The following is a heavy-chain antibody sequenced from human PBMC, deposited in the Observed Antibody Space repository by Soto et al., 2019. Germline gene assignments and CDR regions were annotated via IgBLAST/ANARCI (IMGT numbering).Heavy chain of an antibody. D-gene: IGHD3-9*01. J-gene: IGHJ5*02. CDR3: ARPYYDILTGYLDWFDP. V-gene: IGHV2-5*02. CDR1: GFSLRTSGVG. Sequence: SGPTLVNPPQTLTLTCTFSGFSLRTSGVGVGWIRQPPGKALEWLALIYWDDDKRYSPSLKSRLTITKDTSKNQVVLTMTNMDPVDTATYYCARPYYDILTGYLDWFDPWGQGTLVTVSS. CDR2: IYWDDDK.